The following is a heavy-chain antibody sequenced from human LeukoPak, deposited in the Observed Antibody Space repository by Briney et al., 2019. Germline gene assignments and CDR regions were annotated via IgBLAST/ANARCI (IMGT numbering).Heavy chain of an antibody. V-gene: IGHV1-2*04. D-gene: IGHD1-14*01. CDR1: GYTFNSYY. J-gene: IGHJ3*02. CDR3: ARGTLTAPRSAFDI. CDR2: INPDSGGT. Sequence: ASVKVSCKASGYTFNSYYMHWVRQAPGQGLEWMGWINPDSGGTHYAQNFQGWVTMTRDTSISTAYKELSRLRSDDTAVYYCARGTLTAPRSAFDIWGQGTMVTVSS.